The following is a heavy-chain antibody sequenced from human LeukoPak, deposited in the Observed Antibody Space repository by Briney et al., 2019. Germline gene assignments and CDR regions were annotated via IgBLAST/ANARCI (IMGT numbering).Heavy chain of an antibody. CDR2: ISGSGGRT. J-gene: IGHJ5*02. V-gene: IGHV3-23*01. CDR1: GFTFSSYG. CDR3: AKGKLWFGELLNGAVAWFDP. Sequence: GGSLRLSCAASGFTFSSYGMSWVRQAPGKGLEWVSGISGSGGRTYYADFVKGRFTISRDNSENTLFLQMNSLRAEDTAVYYCAKGKLWFGELLNGAVAWFDPWGQGTLVTVSS. D-gene: IGHD3-10*01.